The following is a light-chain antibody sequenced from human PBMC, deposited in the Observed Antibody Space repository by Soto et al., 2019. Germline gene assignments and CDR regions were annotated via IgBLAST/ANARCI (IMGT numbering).Light chain of an antibody. CDR3: SSYTSSSTLEV. V-gene: IGLV2-14*01. J-gene: IGLJ1*01. CDR2: EVS. Sequence: QSALTQPASVSGSPGQSITISCTGTSSDVGGYNYVSWYQQHPGKAPKLMIYEVSNRPSGVSNRFSGSKSGNTASLTISGLQAEDEADYYSSSYTSSSTLEVFGTGTKLTVL. CDR1: SSDVGGYNY.